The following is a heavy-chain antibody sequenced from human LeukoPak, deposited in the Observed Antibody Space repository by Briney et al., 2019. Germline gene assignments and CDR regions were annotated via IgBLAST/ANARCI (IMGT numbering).Heavy chain of an antibody. CDR3: ARINKIYGGPHFDY. V-gene: IGHV2-70*01. CDR2: IDWDDDK. J-gene: IGHJ4*02. CDR1: GFSLRTSGMC. Sequence: SGPALLKPTPTLTLTCTFSGFSLRTSGMCVSWIRQPPGKALEWLALIDWDDDKYYSTSLKTRLTISKDTSKNQVVLTMTNMDPVDTATYYCARINKIYGGPHFDYWGQGTLVTVSS. D-gene: IGHD4-23*01.